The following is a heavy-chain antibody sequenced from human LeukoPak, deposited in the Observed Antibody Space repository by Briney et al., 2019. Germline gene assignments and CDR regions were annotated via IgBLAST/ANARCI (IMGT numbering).Heavy chain of an antibody. Sequence: GGSLRLSCAAAGFKFDDYGMSWVRQAPGKGLEWVSGIHWNGGGTGYADSVKGRFTISRDNAKNTLYLQMNSLRAEDTAVYYCARENGYLFRSHSPFDYWGQGTLVTVSS. V-gene: IGHV3-20*04. J-gene: IGHJ4*02. CDR2: IHWNGGGT. CDR1: GFKFDDYG. CDR3: ARENGYLFRSHSPFDY. D-gene: IGHD5-24*01.